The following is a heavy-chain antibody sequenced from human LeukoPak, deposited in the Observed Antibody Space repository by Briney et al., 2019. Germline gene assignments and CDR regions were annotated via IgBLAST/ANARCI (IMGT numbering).Heavy chain of an antibody. CDR3: ARTGYSSSWLY. CDR1: GGSISSSSYY. CDR2: IYFSGST. V-gene: IGHV4-39*01. Sequence: SQTLSLTCAVSGGSISSSSYYWGWIRQPPGKGLEWIGSIYFSGSTYYNPSLKSRVTISVDTSKNQFSLKLSSVTAADTALYYCARTGYSSSWLYWGQGTLVTVSS. D-gene: IGHD6-13*01. J-gene: IGHJ4*02.